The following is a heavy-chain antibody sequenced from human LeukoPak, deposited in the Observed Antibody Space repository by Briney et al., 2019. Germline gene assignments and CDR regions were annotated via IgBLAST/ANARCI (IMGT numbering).Heavy chain of an antibody. V-gene: IGHV4-61*01. D-gene: IGHD1-26*01. CDR2: IYYSGST. CDR3: ARYIVSYPHDAFDI. Sequence: SETLSLTCTVSGYSISSGYYWGWIRQPPGKGLEWIGYIYYSGSTSYNPSLKSRVAISVDTSKKQFSLKLSSVTAADTAFYYCARYIVSYPHDAFDIWGQGTMVTVSS. J-gene: IGHJ3*02. CDR1: GYSISSGYY.